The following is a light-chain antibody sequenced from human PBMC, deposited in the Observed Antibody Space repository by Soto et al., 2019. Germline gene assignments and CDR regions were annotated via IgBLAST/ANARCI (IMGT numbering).Light chain of an antibody. V-gene: IGLV2-14*01. Sequence: QSVLTQPASMSGSPGQSITISCTGTSSDIGGYNYVSWYQQYPGKAPKLMIYEVNNRPLGVSNRFSGFKSGNTASLAISGLQAADEADYYCCSSTSTSTIVFGGGTKLTVL. CDR3: CSSTSTSTIV. CDR1: SSDIGGYNY. CDR2: EVN. J-gene: IGLJ2*01.